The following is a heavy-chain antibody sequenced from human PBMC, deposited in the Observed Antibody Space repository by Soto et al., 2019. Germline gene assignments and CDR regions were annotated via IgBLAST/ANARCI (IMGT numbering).Heavy chain of an antibody. D-gene: IGHD3-22*01. CDR2: ISGSGGST. J-gene: IGHJ4*02. Sequence: GGSLRLSCAASGFTFSSYAMSWVRQAPGKGLEWVSAISGSGGSTYYADSVKGRFTISRDNSKNTLYRQMNSLRAEDTAVYYCAKDGRAHRYYYDSSGYYSGPGDWGQGTLVTVSS. CDR3: AKDGRAHRYYYDSSGYYSGPGD. CDR1: GFTFSSYA. V-gene: IGHV3-23*01.